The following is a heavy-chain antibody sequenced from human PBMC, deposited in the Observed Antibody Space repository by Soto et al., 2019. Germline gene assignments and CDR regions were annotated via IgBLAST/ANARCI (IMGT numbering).Heavy chain of an antibody. CDR3: ARGMTTVTTFDY. CDR2: IYHSGST. V-gene: IGHV4-30-2*01. Sequence: SETLSLTCAVSGSSISSGGYSCNWIRQPPGKGLEWIGYIYHSGSTYYNPSLKNRVTISVDRSKNQFSLKLSSVTAADTAVYYCARGMTTVTTFDYWGQGTLVTVSS. CDR1: GSSISSGGYS. D-gene: IGHD4-17*01. J-gene: IGHJ4*02.